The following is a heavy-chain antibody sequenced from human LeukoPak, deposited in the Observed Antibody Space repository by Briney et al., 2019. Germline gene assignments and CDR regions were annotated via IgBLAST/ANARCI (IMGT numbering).Heavy chain of an antibody. CDR2: IYYSGST. Sequence: SETLSLTCTVSGRSISSYYWRWMRQPPGKGLEWIGYIYYSGSTNYNPSLKSRVTISVDTSKNQFSLKLSSVTAADTAVYYCARTDSSGYYLYFDYWGQGTLVTVSS. J-gene: IGHJ4*02. V-gene: IGHV4-59*01. CDR1: GRSISSYY. D-gene: IGHD3-22*01. CDR3: ARTDSSGYYLYFDY.